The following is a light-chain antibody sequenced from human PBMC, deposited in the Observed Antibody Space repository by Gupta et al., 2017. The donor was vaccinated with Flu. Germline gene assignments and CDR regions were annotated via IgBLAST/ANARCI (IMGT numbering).Light chain of an antibody. Sequence: VVTQEPSFSLSPGGTVTLTFGLSSGSVSTSYYPSWYQQTPGQAPRTLIDSTNTRSSGVPDRFSGSILGNKAALTITGAQADDESDYYCVLYMGSGIWVFGGGTKLTVL. CDR1: SGSVSTSYY. J-gene: IGLJ3*02. CDR2: STN. CDR3: VLYMGSGIWV. V-gene: IGLV8-61*01.